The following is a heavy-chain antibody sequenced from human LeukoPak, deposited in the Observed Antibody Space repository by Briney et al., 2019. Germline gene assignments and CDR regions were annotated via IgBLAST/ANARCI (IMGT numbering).Heavy chain of an antibody. CDR2: IYHSGST. J-gene: IGHJ4*02. CDR1: GYSISSGYY. CDR3: ARLSDWLEY. D-gene: IGHD3-9*01. Sequence: SETLSLTCAVSGYSISSGYYWGWIRQPPGKGLEWIGSIYHSGSTYHNPSLKSRVTISVDTSKNQFSLKLSSVTAADTAVYYCARLSDWLEYWGQGTLVTVSS. V-gene: IGHV4-38-2*01.